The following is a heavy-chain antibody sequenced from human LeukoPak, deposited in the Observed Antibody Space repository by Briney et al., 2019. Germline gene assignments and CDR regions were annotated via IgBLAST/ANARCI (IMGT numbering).Heavy chain of an antibody. D-gene: IGHD2-15*01. J-gene: IGHJ5*02. Sequence: PGGSLRLSCAASGFTVSANYMTWVRQAPGKGLEWVSVIYSGADTYYADSVKSRFTISRHSSQNTVYLQMNSLRAEDTAVYYCARAQYCSGGSCYAGTLGSWGQGTRGPVSS. V-gene: IGHV3-53*04. CDR1: GFTVSANY. CDR2: IYSGADT. CDR3: ARAQYCSGGSCYAGTLGS.